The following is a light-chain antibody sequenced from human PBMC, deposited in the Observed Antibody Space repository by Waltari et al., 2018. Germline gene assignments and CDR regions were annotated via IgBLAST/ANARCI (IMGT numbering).Light chain of an antibody. J-gene: IGKJ1*01. CDR1: KTINTW. Sequence: DIQMTQSPSTLSASVGDKVTITCRASKTINTWLAWYQLKPGKAPKLLIYDASTLHSGVPSRFSGSRSETQFSLTISSLQPDDFATYFCHQYNTFSGSFGQGTKVEVK. CDR2: DAS. V-gene: IGKV1-5*03. CDR3: HQYNTFSGS.